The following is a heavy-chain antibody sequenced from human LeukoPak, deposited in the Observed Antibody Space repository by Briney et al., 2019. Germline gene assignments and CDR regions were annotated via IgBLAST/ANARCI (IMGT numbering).Heavy chain of an antibody. D-gene: IGHD3-22*01. CDR3: TSRGNYDSSYYMDV. J-gene: IGHJ6*03. CDR2: VRSKANSYAT. CDR1: GFTFSGSL. Sequence: PGGSLRLSCAASGFTFSGSLIHWVRQASGKGLEWVGLVRSKANSYATSYSASVKGRFTISRDDSKNTAYLQMNSLKTEDTAIHYCTSRGNYDSSYYMDVWGKGTTVTVSS. V-gene: IGHV3-73*01.